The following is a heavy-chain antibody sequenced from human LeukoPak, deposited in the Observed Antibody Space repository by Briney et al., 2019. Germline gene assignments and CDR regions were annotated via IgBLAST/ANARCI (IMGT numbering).Heavy chain of an antibody. CDR2: ISYDGSNK. D-gene: IGHD5-18*01. J-gene: IGHJ4*02. Sequence: GGSLRLSCAASGFTFSSYGMHWVRQAPGKGLEWVAVISYDGSNKYYADSVKGRFTISRDNSKNTLYLQMNSLRAEDTAVYHCAKDERGIQLWFSALDYWGQGTLVTVSS. V-gene: IGHV3-30*18. CDR3: AKDERGIQLWFSALDY. CDR1: GFTFSSYG.